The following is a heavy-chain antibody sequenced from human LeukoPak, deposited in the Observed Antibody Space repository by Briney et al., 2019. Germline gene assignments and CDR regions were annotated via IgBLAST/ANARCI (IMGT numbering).Heavy chain of an antibody. V-gene: IGHV1-2*04. D-gene: IGHD3-22*01. CDR3: ARVDSSGYYPPFDY. Sequence: GASVKVSCKASGYTFTGYYMHWVRQAPGQGLEWMGWINPNSGGANYAQKFQGWVTMTRDTSISTAYMELSRLRSDDTAVYYCARVDSSGYYPPFDYWGQGTLVTVSS. CDR1: GYTFTGYY. CDR2: INPNSGGA. J-gene: IGHJ4*02.